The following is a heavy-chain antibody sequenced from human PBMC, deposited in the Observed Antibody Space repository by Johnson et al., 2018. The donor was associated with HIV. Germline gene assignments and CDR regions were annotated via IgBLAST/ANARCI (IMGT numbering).Heavy chain of an antibody. J-gene: IGHJ3*02. CDR3: AREALVEGVMALDI. Sequence: VQLVESGGGLVKPGGSLRLSCAASGFTFSNYDMHWVRQPPGKGLEWVSAIGTAGDTYYVGSVKGRFTISRENAKNSLYLEMSNLRAGDTAVYFCAREALVEGVMALDIWGQGTMVTVSP. CDR1: GFTFSNYD. V-gene: IGHV3-13*01. CDR2: IGTAGDT. D-gene: IGHD3-16*01.